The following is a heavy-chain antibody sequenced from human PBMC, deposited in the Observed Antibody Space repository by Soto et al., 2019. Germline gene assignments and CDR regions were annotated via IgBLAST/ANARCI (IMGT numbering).Heavy chain of an antibody. CDR3: AKHAFMAPAGYYYYGMDV. J-gene: IGHJ6*02. Sequence: GGSLRLSCAASGFTFSSYAMSWVRQAPGKGLEWVSAISGSGGSTYYADSVKGRFTISRDNSKNTPYLQMNSLRAEDTAVYYCAKHAFMAPAGYYYYGMDVWGQGTTVTVSS. CDR1: GFTFSSYA. D-gene: IGHD3-3*02. V-gene: IGHV3-23*01. CDR2: ISGSGGST.